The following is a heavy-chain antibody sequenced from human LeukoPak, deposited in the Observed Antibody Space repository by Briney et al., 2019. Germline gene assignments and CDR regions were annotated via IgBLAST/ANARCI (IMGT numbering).Heavy chain of an antibody. CDR2: ISWNSGSI. V-gene: IGHV3-9*01. Sequence: GGSLRLSCAASGFTFDDYAMHWVRHAPGKGLEWVSGISWNSGSIGYADSVKGRFTIFRDNAKNSLYLQMNSLRAEDTALYYCAKDLQHYYDSSGCIDYWGQGTLVTVSS. CDR1: GFTFDDYA. D-gene: IGHD3-22*01. J-gene: IGHJ4*02. CDR3: AKDLQHYYDSSGCIDY.